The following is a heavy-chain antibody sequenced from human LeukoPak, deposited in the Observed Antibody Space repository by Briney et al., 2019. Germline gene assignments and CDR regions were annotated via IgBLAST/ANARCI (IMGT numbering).Heavy chain of an antibody. D-gene: IGHD2-21*02. CDR2: INSDGSST. CDR3: ARDRRGTYCGGDCYSGSIDY. J-gene: IGHJ4*02. V-gene: IGHV3-74*01. CDR1: GFTFSNYYW. Sequence: GRSLRLSCAASGFTFSNYYWMHWVRQAPGKWVVWVSRINSDGSSTSYADSVKGRFTISRDNAKNTLYLQMNTLRAEDTAVYYCARDRRGTYCGGDCYSGSIDYWGQGTLVTVSS.